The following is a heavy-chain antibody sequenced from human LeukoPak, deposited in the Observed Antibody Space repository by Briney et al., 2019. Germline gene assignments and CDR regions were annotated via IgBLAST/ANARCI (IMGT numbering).Heavy chain of an antibody. Sequence: PGGSLRLSCAASGFTFSNYAMNWVRQAPGKGLEWVSGISGGGEGTFYADSVKGRFTISIDISKSTLFLQMNSLRVEDTAVYYCAKATGSYPSNPFDYWGQGTLVTVSS. CDR1: GFTFSNYA. D-gene: IGHD1-26*01. V-gene: IGHV3-23*01. J-gene: IGHJ4*02. CDR3: AKATGSYPSNPFDY. CDR2: ISGGGEGT.